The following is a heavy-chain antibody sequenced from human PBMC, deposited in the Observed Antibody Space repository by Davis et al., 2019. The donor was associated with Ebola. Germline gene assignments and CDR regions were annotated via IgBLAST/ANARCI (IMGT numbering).Heavy chain of an antibody. Sequence: GGSLRLSCAASGFTVSSNYMSWARQAPGKGLEWVAVISYDGSNKYYADSVKGRFTISRDNSKNTLYLQMNSLRAEDTAVYYCAKDSNTALTYYYYGMDVWGQGTTVTVSS. V-gene: IGHV3-30*18. CDR3: AKDSNTALTYYYYGMDV. CDR1: GFTVSSNY. J-gene: IGHJ6*02. CDR2: ISYDGSNK. D-gene: IGHD5-18*01.